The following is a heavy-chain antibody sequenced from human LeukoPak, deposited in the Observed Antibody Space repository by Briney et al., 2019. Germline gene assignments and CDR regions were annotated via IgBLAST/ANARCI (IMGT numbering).Heavy chain of an antibody. J-gene: IGHJ4*02. CDR3: ATDMMNGTTWRDY. V-gene: IGHV1-24*01. Sequence: GASVKASCKVSGYALAELSIHWVRQTPGKGLEWMGGFDAEQDETLYAQKFEGRVTMTEDTSTATAHLEMNRLTSDDTGVYFCATDMMNGTTWRDYWGQGTLVVVSS. CDR1: GYALAELS. D-gene: IGHD1-1*01. CDR2: FDAEQDET.